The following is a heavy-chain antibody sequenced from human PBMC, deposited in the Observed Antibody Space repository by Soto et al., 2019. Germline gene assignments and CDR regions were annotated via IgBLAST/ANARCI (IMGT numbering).Heavy chain of an antibody. CDR3: AKQLRTNGGWYWYGY. CDR1: GFTFSSYA. J-gene: IGHJ4*02. CDR2: LSGSGGST. Sequence: EVQLLESGGGLVQPGGSLRLSCAASGFTFSSYAMSWVRQAPGKGLEWVSALSGSGGSTYYADSVKGRFTISRDNSKNALYLQMNSLRAEDTPVYYCAKQLRTNGGWYWYGYWGQGTLVTVSS. D-gene: IGHD6-19*01. V-gene: IGHV3-23*01.